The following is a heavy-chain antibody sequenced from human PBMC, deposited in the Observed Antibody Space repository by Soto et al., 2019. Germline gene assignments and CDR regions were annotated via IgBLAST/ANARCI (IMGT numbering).Heavy chain of an antibody. CDR2: ISYDGSNK. Sequence: QVQLVESGGGVVQPGRSLRLSCAASGFAFSSYAMHWVRQAPGKGLEWVAVISYDGSNKYYAGSVKGRFPLSRDNSRNTLYLQMNSLRAEDAAVCECARDLSGSGDWGQGTLVTVSS. CDR1: GFAFSSYA. J-gene: IGHJ4*02. D-gene: IGHD3-10*01. V-gene: IGHV3-30-3*01. CDR3: ARDLSGSGD.